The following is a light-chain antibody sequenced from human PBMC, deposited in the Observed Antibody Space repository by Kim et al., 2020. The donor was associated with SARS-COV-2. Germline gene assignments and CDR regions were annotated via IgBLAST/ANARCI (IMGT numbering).Light chain of an antibody. V-gene: IGKV3-15*01. J-gene: IGKJ2*01. CDR3: QQYSNWPPYT. Sequence: EIVITQSPATLSVSPGERVTLSCRASQTVDSNLAWYQQKPGQAPRLLIYGASTRATDIPARFSGSGSGTAFTLIISSLQSEDFAVYYCQQYSNWPPYTFGPGTKVDIK. CDR2: GAS. CDR1: QTVDSN.